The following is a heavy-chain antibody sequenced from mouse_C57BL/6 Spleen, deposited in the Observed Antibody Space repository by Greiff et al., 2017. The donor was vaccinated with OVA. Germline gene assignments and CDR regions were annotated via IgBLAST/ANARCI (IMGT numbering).Heavy chain of an antibody. Sequence: VMLVESGPELVKPGASVKISCKASGYAFSSSWMNWVKQRPGKGLEWIGRIYPGDGDTNYNGKFKGKATLTADKSSSTAYMQLSSLTSEDSAVYFCARECGYGATDYAMDYWGQGTSVTVSS. CDR3: ARECGYGATDYAMDY. CDR1: GYAFSSSW. CDR2: IYPGDGDT. D-gene: IGHD2-2*01. J-gene: IGHJ4*01. V-gene: IGHV1-82*01.